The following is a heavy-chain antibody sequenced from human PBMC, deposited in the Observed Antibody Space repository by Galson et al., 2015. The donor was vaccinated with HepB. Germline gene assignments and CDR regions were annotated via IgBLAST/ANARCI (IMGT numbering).Heavy chain of an antibody. Sequence: SLRLSCAASGFTFSSYAMSWVRQAPGKGLEWVSAMSGSGGSKFYADSVKGRFTISRDNSKNTLYLQMNSLRAEDTAVYYCARKVATVAPIRSGIDAWGYVPKLTLSS. D-gene: IGHD5-12*01. V-gene: IGHV3-23*01. J-gene: IGHJ6*04. CDR3: ARKVATVAPIRSGIDA. CDR2: MSGSGGSK. CDR1: GFTFSSYA.